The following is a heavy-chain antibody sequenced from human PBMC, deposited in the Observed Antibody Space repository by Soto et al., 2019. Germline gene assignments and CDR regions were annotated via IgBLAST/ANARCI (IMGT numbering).Heavy chain of an antibody. Sequence: PGGSLRLSCAASGFTFNNYAMNWVRQAPGKGLEWVSGISGSAATTHFADSVKGRFTISRDNSKNTLYLQMNSLRAEDTAVYYCAISHSGHDTAFIGYRGQGTLVTVSS. D-gene: IGHD5-18*01. CDR1: GFTFNNYA. J-gene: IGHJ4*02. CDR3: AISHSGHDTAFIGY. V-gene: IGHV3-23*01. CDR2: ISGSAATT.